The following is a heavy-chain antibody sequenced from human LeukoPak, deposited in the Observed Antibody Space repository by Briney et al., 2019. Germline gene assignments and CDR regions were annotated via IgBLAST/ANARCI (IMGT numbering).Heavy chain of an antibody. V-gene: IGHV4-30-2*01. CDR3: AGGVRSSGRYYFDY. J-gene: IGHJ4*02. CDR2: IYHSGST. Sequence: PSETLSLTCTVSGGSISSGGYSWSWIRQPPGKGLEWFGYIYHSGSTYYNPSLKSRVTISVDRSKNQFSLKLSSVTAADTAVYYCAGGVRSSGRYYFDYWGQGTLVTVSS. CDR1: GGSISSGGYS. D-gene: IGHD6-19*01.